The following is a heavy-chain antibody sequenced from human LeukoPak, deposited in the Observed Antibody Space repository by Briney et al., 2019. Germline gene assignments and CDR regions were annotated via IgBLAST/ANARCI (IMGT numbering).Heavy chain of an antibody. J-gene: IGHJ4*02. V-gene: IGHV3-7*01. CDR3: ARDLGWFHFDS. Sequence: TGGSLRLSCAASGFTFRNNWMTWVRPAPGKGLEWVAHIKEDGSAQNYIDSVKGRFTISRDNAKNSLFLQMNSVRAEDTAIYYCARDLGWFHFDSWGQGTLVTVSS. D-gene: IGHD2-15*01. CDR1: GFTFRNNW. CDR2: IKEDGSAQ.